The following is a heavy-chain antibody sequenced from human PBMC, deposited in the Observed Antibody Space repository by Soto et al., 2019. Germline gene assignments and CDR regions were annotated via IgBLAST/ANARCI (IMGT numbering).Heavy chain of an antibody. D-gene: IGHD3-9*01. J-gene: IGHJ6*03. CDR1: GFTFSSYA. V-gene: IGHV3-23*01. Sequence: EVQLLESGGTLVQPGGSLRISCATSGFTFSSYAMNWVRQAPGKGLEWVSAVDGRGDYTYYADSVEGRFTISRDNSMSTLSLQMINLRVEDTALYYCAKGPMTGPFFYMDVWGNGTTVTVSS. CDR3: AKGPMTGPFFYMDV. CDR2: VDGRGDYT.